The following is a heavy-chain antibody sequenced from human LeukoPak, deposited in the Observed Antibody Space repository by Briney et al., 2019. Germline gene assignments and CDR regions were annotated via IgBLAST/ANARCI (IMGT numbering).Heavy chain of an antibody. CDR3: AKSKEAAAYYYYYMDV. J-gene: IGHJ6*03. CDR2: ISYDGSNK. Sequence: PGRSLRLSCAASGFTFSSYGMHWVRQAPGKGLEWVAVISYDGSNKYYADSVKGRFTISRDNSKNTLYLQMNSLRAEDTAVYYCAKSKEAAAYYYYYMDVWGKGTTVTVSS. D-gene: IGHD6-13*01. V-gene: IGHV3-30*18. CDR1: GFTFSSYG.